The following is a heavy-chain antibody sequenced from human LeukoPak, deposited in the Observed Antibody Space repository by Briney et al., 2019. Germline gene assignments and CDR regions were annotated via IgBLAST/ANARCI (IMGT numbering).Heavy chain of an antibody. Sequence: GGSLRLSCTASGFSFSSYAMNLVRQAPGKGLEWLSILSGDSDITHYADSVNGPFTISRDNSTNTLYLPISSLRAEDTPVYYCAKDAVDGSWYNFDYRGQGTLVTVAS. V-gene: IGHV3-23*01. CDR3: AKDAVDGSWYNFDY. CDR2: LSGDSDIT. J-gene: IGHJ4*02. D-gene: IGHD6-13*01. CDR1: GFSFSSYA.